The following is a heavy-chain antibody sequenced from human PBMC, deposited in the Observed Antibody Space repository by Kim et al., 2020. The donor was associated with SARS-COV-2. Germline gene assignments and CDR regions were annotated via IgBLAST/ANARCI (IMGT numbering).Heavy chain of an antibody. D-gene: IGHD1-26*01. J-gene: IGHJ4*02. CDR1: GGSISSSSYY. CDR2: IYYSGST. V-gene: IGHV4-39*01. CDR3: VRRGSYSLFDY. Sequence: SETLSLTCTVSGGSISSSSYYWGWIRQPPGKGLDWIGSIYYSGSTYYNPSLKIRVTISVDTSKNQFSLKLSSVTAADTAVYYCVRRGSYSLFDYWGPGTLVTVSS.